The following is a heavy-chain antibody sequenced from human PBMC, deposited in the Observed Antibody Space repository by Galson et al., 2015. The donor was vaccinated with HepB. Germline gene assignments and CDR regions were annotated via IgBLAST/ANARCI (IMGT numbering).Heavy chain of an antibody. J-gene: IGHJ4*02. V-gene: IGHV3-30*18. CDR2: VSYGGKTK. CDR1: GFTFSNYG. Sequence: SLRLSCAASGFTFSNYGMHWVRQAPGKGPEWVAVVSYGGKTKYYADSLRGRITISRDNSKNTLYLQMNSLRLDDTAVYYCAKEPSPYISGWYWEDWGQGTLVTVSS. D-gene: IGHD6-19*01. CDR3: AKEPSPYISGWYWED.